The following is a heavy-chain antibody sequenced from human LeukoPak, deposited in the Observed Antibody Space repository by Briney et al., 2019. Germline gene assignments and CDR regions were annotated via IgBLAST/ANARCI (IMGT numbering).Heavy chain of an antibody. V-gene: IGHV3-11*01. Sequence: GGSLRLSCAASGFTFSDYYMNWLRQAPGKGLEWVSSISRGGNSIYYAESVKGRFTISRDNAKNSLYLQMDSLRAEDTAVYYCARDQYLDYRGQGTLVTVSS. CDR3: ARDQYLDY. J-gene: IGHJ4*02. CDR1: GFTFSDYY. CDR2: ISRGGNSI.